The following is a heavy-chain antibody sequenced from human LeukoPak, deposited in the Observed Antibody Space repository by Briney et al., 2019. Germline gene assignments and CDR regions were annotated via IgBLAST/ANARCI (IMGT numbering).Heavy chain of an antibody. V-gene: IGHV4-59*08. CDR1: GGSISSYY. J-gene: IGHJ4*02. CDR2: IYYSGST. CDR3: ARLGIVGATLFDY. Sequence: ASETLSLTCTVSGGSISSYYWSWIRQPPGKGLEWIGYIYYSGSTNYNPSLKSRVTISVDTSKNQFSLKLSSVTAADTAVYYCARLGIVGATLFDYWGQGTLVTVSS. D-gene: IGHD1-26*01.